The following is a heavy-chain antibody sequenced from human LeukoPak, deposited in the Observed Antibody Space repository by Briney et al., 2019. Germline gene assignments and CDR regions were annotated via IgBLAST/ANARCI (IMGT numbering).Heavy chain of an antibody. D-gene: IGHD2-2*01. CDR3: ARRLTQYDCFDP. J-gene: IGHJ5*02. CDR1: GDSFSSNSVT. Sequence: SQTLSLTCAISGDSFSSNSVTWNWIRQSPSRGLEWLGRTYYRSTWYNDYAVSVRGRITVNPDTSKNQFSLHLNSVTPEDTAVYYCARRLTQYDCFDPRGQGILVTVSS. V-gene: IGHV6-1*01. CDR2: TYYRSTWYN.